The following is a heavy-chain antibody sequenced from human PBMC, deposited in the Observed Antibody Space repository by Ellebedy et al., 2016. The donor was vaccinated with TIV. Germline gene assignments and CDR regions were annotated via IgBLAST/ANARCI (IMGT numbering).Heavy chain of an antibody. CDR2: IYQDGNEK. Sequence: GGSLRLSCAVSGFSFRSYWMSWVRQAPGKGLEWVANIYQDGNEKNYVDSVKGRFTISRDNARNSLYLQMNSLRAEDTAVYYCATDGSYGDFRSPAHAFESWGQGTMVSVSS. CDR3: ATDGSYGDFRSPAHAFES. V-gene: IGHV3-7*01. D-gene: IGHD4-17*01. CDR1: GFSFRSYW. J-gene: IGHJ3*02.